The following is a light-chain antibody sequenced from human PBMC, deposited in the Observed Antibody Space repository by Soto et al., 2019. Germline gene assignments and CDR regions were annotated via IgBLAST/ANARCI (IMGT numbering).Light chain of an antibody. V-gene: IGKV1-6*02. CDR1: QGIGND. J-gene: IGKJ4*01. CDR2: AAA. Sequence: AIQMAQSPSSLSASVGDRVTITCRASQGIGNDVGWFQQKPGKAPKLLIYAAATLQSGVPSRFSGSRSGTYFTLTLSSLQPEDFSTYYCLQDHNYPLTFGGGNKVEIK. CDR3: LQDHNYPLT.